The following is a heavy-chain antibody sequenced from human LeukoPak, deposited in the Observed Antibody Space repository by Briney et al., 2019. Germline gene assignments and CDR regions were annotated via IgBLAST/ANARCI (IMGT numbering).Heavy chain of an antibody. V-gene: IGHV4-59*01. CDR3: ARAESPYQLLLFDY. Sequence: SETLSLTCTVSGGSISIYYWSWIRQPPGKGLEWIGYIYYSGSTNYNPSLKSRVTISVDTSKNQFSLKLSSVTAADTAVYYCARAESPYQLLLFDYWGQGTLVTVSS. CDR1: GGSISIYY. CDR2: IYYSGST. D-gene: IGHD2-2*01. J-gene: IGHJ4*02.